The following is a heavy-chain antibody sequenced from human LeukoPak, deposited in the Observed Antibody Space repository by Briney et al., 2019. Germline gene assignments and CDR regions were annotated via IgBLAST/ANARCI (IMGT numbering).Heavy chain of an antibody. V-gene: IGHV3-9*01. CDR3: AKNIGAVAGIRAPDY. CDR2: ISWNSGSI. Sequence: GGSLRLSCAASGFTFDDYAMHWVRQAPGKGLEWVSGISWNSGSIGYADSVKGRFTISRDNAKNSLYLQMNSLRAEDTALYYCAKNIGAVAGIRAPDYWGQGTLVIVSS. D-gene: IGHD6-19*01. CDR1: GFTFDDYA. J-gene: IGHJ4*02.